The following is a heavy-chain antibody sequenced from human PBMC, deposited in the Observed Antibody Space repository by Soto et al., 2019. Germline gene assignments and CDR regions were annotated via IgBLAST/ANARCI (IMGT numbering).Heavy chain of an antibody. D-gene: IGHD1-7*01. Sequence: QVQLRESGPGLVKASETLALTCSVSGVSLSSGGFYWSWIRLTPGKGLEWIGHMYFSGTTYYNPSLRGRLAMPVDPSKNQFSLRLTSVTAADTAVYFCARERQVAPGPQRNFLDVWGQGILVTVSS. CDR3: ARERQVAPGPQRNFLDV. J-gene: IGHJ4*02. V-gene: IGHV4-31*03. CDR1: GVSLSSGGFY. CDR2: MYFSGTT.